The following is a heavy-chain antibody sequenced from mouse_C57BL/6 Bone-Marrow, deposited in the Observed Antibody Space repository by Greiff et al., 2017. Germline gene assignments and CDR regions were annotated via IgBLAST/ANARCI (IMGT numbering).Heavy chain of an antibody. CDR2: ISDGGSYT. CDR1: GFTFSSYA. CDR3: ASEGLGPPMDY. D-gene: IGHD4-1*01. V-gene: IGHV5-4*03. J-gene: IGHJ4*01. Sequence: EVNLVESGGGLVKPGGSLKLSCAASGFTFSSYAMSWVRQTPEKRLEWVATISDGGSYTYYPDNVKGRFTISRDNTKNNLYLQMSHLKSEDTAMYYCASEGLGPPMDYWGQGTSVTVSS.